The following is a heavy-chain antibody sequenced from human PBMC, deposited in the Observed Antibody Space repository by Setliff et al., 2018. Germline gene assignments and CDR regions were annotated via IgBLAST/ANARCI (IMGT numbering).Heavy chain of an antibody. J-gene: IGHJ4*02. CDR2: IGAY. Sequence: GASVQVSCKASGYPFTSYGISWVRQAPGQGLAWVGWIGAYAQKFQGRVTMTPDTPTSTAYMELRSLRSDDTAVYYCARGPKDFVVLPTAAYFDYWGQGTLVTVSS. CDR3: ARGPKDFVVLPTAAYFDY. V-gene: IGHV1-18*01. D-gene: IGHD2-2*01. CDR1: GYPFTSYG.